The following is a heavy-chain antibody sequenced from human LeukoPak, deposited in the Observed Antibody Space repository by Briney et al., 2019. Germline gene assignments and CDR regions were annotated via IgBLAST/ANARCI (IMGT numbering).Heavy chain of an antibody. CDR3: AKEFSPSYVWGSYRYTGY. Sequence: GGSLRLSCAASGFTFSSYAMSWVRQAPGKGLEWVSAISGSGGSTYYADSVKGRFTISRDNSKNTLYLQMNSLRAEDTAVYYCAKEFSPSYVWGSYRYTGYWGQGTLVTVSS. CDR2: ISGSGGST. D-gene: IGHD3-16*02. J-gene: IGHJ4*02. V-gene: IGHV3-23*01. CDR1: GFTFSSYA.